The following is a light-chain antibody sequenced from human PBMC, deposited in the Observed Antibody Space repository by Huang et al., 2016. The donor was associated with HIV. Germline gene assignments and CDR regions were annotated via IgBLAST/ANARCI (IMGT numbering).Light chain of an antibody. CDR1: QSVSSSY. J-gene: IGKJ5*01. V-gene: IGKV3-20*01. CDR2: GAS. CDR3: QQYGSSPLIT. Sequence: EIVLTQSPGTLSLSPGERATLSCRASQSVSSSYLAWYQQKPGQAPRRLIYGASSRDTGIPDRCSGSGSGTDFTLTISRLEPEDFAVYYCQQYGSSPLITFGQGTRLEMK.